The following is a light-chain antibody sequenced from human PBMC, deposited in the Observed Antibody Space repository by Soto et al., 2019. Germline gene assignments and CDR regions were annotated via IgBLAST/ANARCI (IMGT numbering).Light chain of an antibody. CDR3: QQYNSHPYT. CDR2: KAS. CDR1: QSIHTW. J-gene: IGKJ2*01. V-gene: IGKV1-5*03. Sequence: DFQMTQSPSTLSASVGDIVTITCRASQSIHTWLAWYQQKPGRTPKLLIYKASVLESGVPSRFSGSGSGTEFTLTISSLQPDGFATYYCQQYNSHPYTFGRGTKLQIK.